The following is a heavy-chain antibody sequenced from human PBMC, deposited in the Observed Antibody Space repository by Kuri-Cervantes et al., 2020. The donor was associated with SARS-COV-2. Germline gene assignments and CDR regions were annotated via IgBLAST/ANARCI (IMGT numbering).Heavy chain of an antibody. CDR2: IYYSGST. J-gene: IGHJ4*02. CDR1: GGSISSSNYY. V-gene: IGHV4-39*01. D-gene: IGHD6-19*01. Sequence: ESLKISCTVSGGSISSSNYYWGWIRQPPGKGLEWIGSIYYSGSTYYNPSLKSRVTISVDTSKNQFSLKLSSVTAADTAVYYCARHARGWYRDDYWGQGTLVTVSS. CDR3: ARHARGWYRDDY.